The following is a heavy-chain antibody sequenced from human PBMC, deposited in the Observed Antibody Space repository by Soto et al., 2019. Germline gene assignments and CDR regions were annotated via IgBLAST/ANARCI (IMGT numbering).Heavy chain of an antibody. D-gene: IGHD2-8*02. CDR2: IKQDGSGK. Sequence: ESGGGLVQPGGSLRLSCAASGFTFSSYWMNWVRQAPGKGLEWVANIKQDGSGKYYVDSVKGRFTSSRDNAKNSLHLQMNSLRGEDTAVYFCARGGAVQVLSGDAFWGQGTMVTVSS. V-gene: IGHV3-7*01. CDR3: ARGGAVQVLSGDAF. J-gene: IGHJ3*01. CDR1: GFTFSSYW.